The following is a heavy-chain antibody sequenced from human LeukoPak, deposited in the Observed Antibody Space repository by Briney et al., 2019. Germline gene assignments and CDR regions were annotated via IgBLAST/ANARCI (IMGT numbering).Heavy chain of an antibody. CDR3: AKSLGSVVVTANDY. Sequence: GGSLRLSCAASGFTFSSYAMSWVRQAPGKGLEWLSAISGSGGSTYYADSVKGRFTISRDNSKNTLYLLVNSLRAEDTAVYYCAKSLGSVVVTANDYWGQGTLVTVSS. CDR1: GFTFSSYA. J-gene: IGHJ4*02. V-gene: IGHV3-23*01. D-gene: IGHD2-21*02. CDR2: ISGSGGST.